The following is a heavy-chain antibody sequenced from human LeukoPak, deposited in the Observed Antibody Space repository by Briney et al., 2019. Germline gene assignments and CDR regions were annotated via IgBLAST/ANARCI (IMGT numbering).Heavy chain of an antibody. J-gene: IGHJ4*02. CDR3: ARHPPYGSRNWGAYYFDS. Sequence: SETLSLTCNVSGGAISSTAYYWGWIRQPPGKGLEWIGSIYYSGSTYYNPSLKSRVTISVDTSHNQFSLKLNSVAAADTALYYCARHPPYGSRNWGAYYFDSWGQGTLVTVSS. CDR2: IYYSGST. D-gene: IGHD3-10*01. CDR1: GGAISSTAYY. V-gene: IGHV4-39*01.